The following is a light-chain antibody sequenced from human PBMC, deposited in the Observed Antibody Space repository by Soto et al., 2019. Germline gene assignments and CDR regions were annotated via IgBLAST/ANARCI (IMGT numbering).Light chain of an antibody. V-gene: IGLV4-69*01. CDR3: QTWGTGPLV. CDR2: LNSDGSH. J-gene: IGLJ2*01. Sequence: QPVLTQSPSASASLGASVKLTCTLSSGHSSHAIAWHQQQPEKGPRYLMKLNSDGSHSKGDGIPDRFSGSNSGAERYLTISSLQSEDEADYYCQTWGTGPLVFGGGTKLTVL. CDR1: SGHSSHA.